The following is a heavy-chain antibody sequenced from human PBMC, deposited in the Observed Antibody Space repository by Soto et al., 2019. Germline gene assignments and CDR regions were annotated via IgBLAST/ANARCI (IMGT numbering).Heavy chain of an antibody. Sequence: QEQLQQWGAGLLKPSETLSLTCTVYGGSFSGCYWSWIRQSPGKGLEWIGEIDHSGSANYSPSLRSRLTISVDTSKSHFSLKLSSVTAADTAVYYCARAYSSGWYWFDPWGQGTLVTVSS. D-gene: IGHD6-19*01. CDR3: ARAYSSGWYWFDP. J-gene: IGHJ5*02. CDR1: GGSFSGCY. V-gene: IGHV4-34*02. CDR2: IDHSGSA.